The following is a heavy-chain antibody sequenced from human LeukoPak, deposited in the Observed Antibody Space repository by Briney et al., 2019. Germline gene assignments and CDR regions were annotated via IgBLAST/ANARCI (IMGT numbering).Heavy chain of an antibody. D-gene: IGHD3-10*01. CDR3: ASNSMVRGKGTDY. CDR1: GFTFNDYA. CDR2: INWNGGFI. Sequence: GGSLRLSCAASGFTFNDYAMHWVRQAPGKGLEWVSGINWNGGFIGYADSVKGRFTISRDNAKNSLYLQMNSLRAEDTAVYYCASNSMVRGKGTDYWGQGTLVTVSS. J-gene: IGHJ4*02. V-gene: IGHV3-9*01.